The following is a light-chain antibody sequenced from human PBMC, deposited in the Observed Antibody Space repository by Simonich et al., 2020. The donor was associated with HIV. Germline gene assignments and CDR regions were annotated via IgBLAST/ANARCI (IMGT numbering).Light chain of an antibody. Sequence: EIVMTQSPATLSVSPGERATLSCRARQRVSSSYLAWYQQKPGLAPRLLIYDASSRATGIPDRFSGSGSGTEFTLTISSLQSEDFAVYYCQQYNNWPPITFGQGTRLEIK. CDR3: QQYNNWPPIT. V-gene: IGKV3D-15*01. CDR2: DAS. CDR1: QRVSSSY. J-gene: IGKJ5*01.